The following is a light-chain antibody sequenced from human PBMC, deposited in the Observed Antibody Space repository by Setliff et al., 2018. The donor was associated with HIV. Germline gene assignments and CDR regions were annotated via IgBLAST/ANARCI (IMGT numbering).Light chain of an antibody. CDR1: ASDIGNYKY. Sequence: SALTQPRSVSGSPGQSVTISCTGTASDIGNYKYVSWYQQQPDKAPKLIIYDVTKRPSGVPDRFSGSKSGNTASLTISGLQSEDEGDYFCCSYAGTYTSLYVFGAGTKVT. CDR2: DVT. V-gene: IGLV2-11*01. J-gene: IGLJ1*01. CDR3: CSYAGTYTSLYV.